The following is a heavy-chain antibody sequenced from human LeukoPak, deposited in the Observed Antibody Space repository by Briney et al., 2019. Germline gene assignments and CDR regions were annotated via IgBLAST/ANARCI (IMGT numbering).Heavy chain of an antibody. V-gene: IGHV4-34*01. D-gene: IGHD5-18*01. CDR2: INHSGST. Sequence: SETLSLTCAVYGGSFSGYYWSWIRQPPGKGLEWIGEINHSGSTNYNPSLKSRVTISVDTSKNQFSLKLSSVTAADTAVYYCARESGYSYGYGPDYYYYGMDVWGQGTTVTVSS. CDR1: GGSFSGYY. J-gene: IGHJ6*02. CDR3: ARESGYSYGYGPDYYYYGMDV.